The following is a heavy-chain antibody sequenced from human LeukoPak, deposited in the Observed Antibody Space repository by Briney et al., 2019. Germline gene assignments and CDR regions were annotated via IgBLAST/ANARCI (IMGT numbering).Heavy chain of an antibody. J-gene: IGHJ3*02. D-gene: IGHD6-13*01. Sequence: GGSLRLSRAACGFTFRSYAKHGVRQAPGKGLEWVAVISYDGYNKHYADSVKRRFTFCRDNHKNTLYLQMNSLRAEDTAVYYCARDLDSSSSPLWDAFDIWGQGTMVTVSS. V-gene: IGHV3-30*04. CDR3: ARDLDSSSSPLWDAFDI. CDR1: GFTFRSYA. CDR2: ISYDGYNK.